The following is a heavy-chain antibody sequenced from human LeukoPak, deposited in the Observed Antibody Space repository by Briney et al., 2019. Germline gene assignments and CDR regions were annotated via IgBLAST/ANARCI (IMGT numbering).Heavy chain of an antibody. J-gene: IGHJ4*02. D-gene: IGHD3-10*01. V-gene: IGHV3-23*01. CDR2: ISGSGGST. CDR1: GFTFSSYA. CDR3: ARAMVRGVIPDETLDY. Sequence: GGSLRLSCAASGFTFSSYAMSWVRQAPGKGLEWVSAISGSGGSTYYADSVKGRFTISRDNAKNSLYLQMNSLRAEDTAVYYCARAMVRGVIPDETLDYWGQGTLVTVSS.